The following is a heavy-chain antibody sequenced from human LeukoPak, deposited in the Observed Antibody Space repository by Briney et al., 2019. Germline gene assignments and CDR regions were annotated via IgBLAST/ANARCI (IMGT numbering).Heavy chain of an antibody. Sequence: GSSVKVSCKASGGTFSSYAISRVRQAPGQGLEWMGGIIPIFGTANYAQKFQGRVTITTDESTSTAYMELSSLRSEDTAVYYCAREYCSSTSCDFDWFDPWGQGTLVTVSS. CDR2: IIPIFGTA. CDR3: AREYCSSTSCDFDWFDP. V-gene: IGHV1-69*05. D-gene: IGHD2-2*01. J-gene: IGHJ5*02. CDR1: GGTFSSYA.